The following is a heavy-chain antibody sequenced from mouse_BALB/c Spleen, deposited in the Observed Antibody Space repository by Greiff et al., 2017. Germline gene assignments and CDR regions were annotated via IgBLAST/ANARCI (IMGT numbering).Heavy chain of an antibody. V-gene: IGHV5-6-5*01. J-gene: IGHJ3*01. CDR3: ASITTASAWFAY. D-gene: IGHD1-2*01. Sequence: EVKLEESGGGLVKPGGSLKLSCAASGFTFSSYAMSWVRQTPEKRLEWVASISSGGSTYYPDSVKGRFTISRDNAKNTLYLEMSSLRSEDTAMYYCASITTASAWFAYWGQGTLVTVSA. CDR2: ISSGGST. CDR1: GFTFSSYA.